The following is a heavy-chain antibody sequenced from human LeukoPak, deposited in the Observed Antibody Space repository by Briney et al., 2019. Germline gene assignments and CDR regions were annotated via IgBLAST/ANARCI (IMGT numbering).Heavy chain of an antibody. CDR2: INSDGRTI. V-gene: IGHV3-74*01. J-gene: IGHJ3*02. CDR1: GFTVSGYW. Sequence: GGSLRLSCAASGFTVSGYWMNWVRQAPGKGLVWVSRINSDGRTISYADSVKGRFTISRDNSKNTLHLQMNSLRAEDTAVYYCAKGLSRGGDAFDIWGQGTMVTVSS. CDR3: AKGLSRGGDAFDI.